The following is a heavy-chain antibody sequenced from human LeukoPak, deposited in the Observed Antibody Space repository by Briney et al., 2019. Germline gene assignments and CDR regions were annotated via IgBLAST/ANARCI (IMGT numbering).Heavy chain of an antibody. CDR3: ARARTIFGAFNDP. J-gene: IGHJ5*02. Sequence: ASVKVSCKASGYTFTSYYMHWVRQAPGQGLEWMGIINPSGGSTSYAQKFQGRVTMARDTSTSTVYMELSSLRSEDTAVYYCARARTIFGAFNDPWGQGTLVTVSS. CDR2: INPSGGST. D-gene: IGHD3-3*01. CDR1: GYTFTSYY. V-gene: IGHV1-46*01.